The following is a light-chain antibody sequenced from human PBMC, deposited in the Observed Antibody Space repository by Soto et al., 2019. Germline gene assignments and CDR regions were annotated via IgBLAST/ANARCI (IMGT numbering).Light chain of an antibody. J-gene: IGKJ1*01. CDR2: GAS. CDR3: QQDVSSPWA. V-gene: IGKV3-20*01. CDR1: QSVTNSF. Sequence: EIVVAQSPGTLPLSPGERATLSCRASQSVTNSFLAWYQNKPGQAPRLLIYGASRRATGIQDRFTGSGSGTDFTLTISRLEPEDFAVYYCQQDVSSPWAFGQGTKVEI.